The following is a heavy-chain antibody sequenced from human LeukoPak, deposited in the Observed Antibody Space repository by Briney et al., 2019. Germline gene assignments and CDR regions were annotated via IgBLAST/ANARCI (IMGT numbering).Heavy chain of an antibody. D-gene: IGHD5-18*01. CDR1: GGSISSSSYY. CDR2: IYYSGST. J-gene: IGHJ5*02. Sequence: SETLSLTCTVSGGSISSSSYYWGWIRQPPGKGLEWIGSIYYSGSTCYNPSLKSRVTISVDTSKNQFSLKLSSVTAADTAVYYCARLTGYSYGHFDPWGQGTLVTVSS. V-gene: IGHV4-39*01. CDR3: ARLTGYSYGHFDP.